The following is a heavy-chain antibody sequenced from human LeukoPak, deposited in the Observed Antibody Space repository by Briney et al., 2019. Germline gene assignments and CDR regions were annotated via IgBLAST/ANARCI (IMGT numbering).Heavy chain of an antibody. CDR3: ARDNTMVRGVIDWFDP. J-gene: IGHJ5*02. CDR2: ISTYNGNT. Sequence: ASVKVSCKASGYTFTSYGISWVRQAPGQGLEWMGWISTYNGNTNYAQKFRGRVTMTTDTSTSTAYMELRSLRSDDTAVYYCARDNTMVRGVIDWFDPWGQGTLVTVSS. CDR1: GYTFTSYG. V-gene: IGHV1-18*01. D-gene: IGHD3-10*01.